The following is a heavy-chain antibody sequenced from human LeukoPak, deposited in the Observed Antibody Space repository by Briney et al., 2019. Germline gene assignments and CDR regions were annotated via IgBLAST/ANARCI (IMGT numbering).Heavy chain of an antibody. V-gene: IGHV3-53*01. Sequence: GGSLRLSCIASGFTFSSYAMSWVRQAPGKGLEWVSVIYSGGSTYYADSVKGRFTISRDNSKNTLYLQMNSLRAEDTAVYYCAREAYYDFWSGYPYYYGMDVWGQGTTVTVSS. J-gene: IGHJ6*02. CDR3: AREAYYDFWSGYPYYYGMDV. CDR2: IYSGGST. D-gene: IGHD3-3*01. CDR1: GFTFSSYA.